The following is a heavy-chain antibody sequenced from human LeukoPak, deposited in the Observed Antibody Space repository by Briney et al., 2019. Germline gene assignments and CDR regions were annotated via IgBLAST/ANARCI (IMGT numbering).Heavy chain of an antibody. D-gene: IGHD6-13*01. J-gene: IGHJ4*02. CDR1: GFTFSDYY. CDR2: IYHSGST. V-gene: IGHV4-34*01. Sequence: GSLRLSCAASGFTFSDYYMNWIRQAPGKGLEWIGEIYHSGSTNYNPSLKSRVTISVDKSKNQFSLKLSSVTAADTAVYYCARVGLRQQLFPLDYWGQGTLVTVSS. CDR3: ARVGLRQQLFPLDY.